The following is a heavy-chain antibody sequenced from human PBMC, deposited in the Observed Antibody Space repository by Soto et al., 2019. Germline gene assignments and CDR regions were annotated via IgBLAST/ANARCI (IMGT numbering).Heavy chain of an antibody. D-gene: IGHD2-15*01. J-gene: IGHJ6*03. CDR3: AKTPNHPLSGDYYYYYMDV. CDR2: ISYDGSNK. V-gene: IGHV3-30*18. CDR1: GFTFSSYG. Sequence: QVQLVESGGGVVQPGRSLRLSCAASGFTFSSYGMHWVRQAPGKGLEWVAVISYDGSNKYYADSVKGRFTISRDNSKNTLYLQMNSLRAEDTAVYYCAKTPNHPLSGDYYYYYMDVWGKGTTVTVSS.